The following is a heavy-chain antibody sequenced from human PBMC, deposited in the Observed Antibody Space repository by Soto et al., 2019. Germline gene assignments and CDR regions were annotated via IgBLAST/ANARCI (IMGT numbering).Heavy chain of an antibody. Sequence: QVQLVQSGADVKKPGASVKVSCKASGYTFTSYDINWVRQVTGQGLEWMVWMNPNSGNTGFAQKFQGRVTMTRNTSISTAYMELSSLTSEDTAVYYCAIRHDGRQSSMDVWGQGTTVTVSS. CDR1: GYTFTSYD. V-gene: IGHV1-8*01. CDR2: MNPNSGNT. D-gene: IGHD1-1*01. CDR3: AIRHDGRQSSMDV. J-gene: IGHJ6*02.